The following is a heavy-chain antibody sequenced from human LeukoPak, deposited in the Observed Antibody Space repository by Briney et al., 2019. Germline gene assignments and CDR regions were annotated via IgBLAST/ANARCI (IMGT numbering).Heavy chain of an antibody. J-gene: IGHJ5*02. CDR1: GFTFSNYA. D-gene: IGHD1-26*01. Sequence: GGSLRLSCAASGFTFSNYAMHWVRQAPGKGLEWVAVMSYDGSNKYYADSVKGRFTISRDNAMNTLYLHLNSLRAEDTAVYYCARGVRGSYGTDLWGQGTLVTVSS. CDR2: MSYDGSNK. CDR3: ARGVRGSYGTDL. V-gene: IGHV3-30*04.